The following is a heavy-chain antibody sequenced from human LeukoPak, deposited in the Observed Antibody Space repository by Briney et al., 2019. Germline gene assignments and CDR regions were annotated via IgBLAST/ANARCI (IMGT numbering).Heavy chain of an antibody. V-gene: IGHV1-46*01. Sequence: GASVKVSCKASGYTFTSYYMHWVRQAPGQGLEWMGIINPSGGSTNYAQKLQGRVTMTTDTSTSTAYMELRSLRSDDTAVYYCAREMIVVVPAAAYYYYYYMDVWGKGTTVTVSS. CDR2: INPSGGST. CDR1: GYTFTSYY. J-gene: IGHJ6*03. CDR3: AREMIVVVPAAAYYYYYYMDV. D-gene: IGHD2-2*01.